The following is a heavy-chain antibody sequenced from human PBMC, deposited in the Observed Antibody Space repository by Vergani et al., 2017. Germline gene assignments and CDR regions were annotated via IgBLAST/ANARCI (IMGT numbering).Heavy chain of an antibody. CDR3: ARGVAAAGTYYYYYMDV. CDR2: IYYSGST. V-gene: IGHV4-61*01. Sequence: QVQLQESGPGLVKPSQTLSLTCTVSGGSISSGSYYWSWIRQPPGKGLEWIGYIYYSGSTNYNPSLKSRVTISVDTSKNQFSLKLSSVTAADTAVYYCARGVAAAGTYYYYYMDVWGKGTTVTVSS. J-gene: IGHJ6*03. CDR1: GGSISSGSYY. D-gene: IGHD6-13*01.